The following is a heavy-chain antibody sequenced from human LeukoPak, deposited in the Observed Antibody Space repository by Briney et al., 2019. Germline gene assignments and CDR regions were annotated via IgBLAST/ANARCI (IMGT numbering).Heavy chain of an antibody. CDR1: GYTLTELS. CDR2: FDPEDGET. Sequence: ASVKVSCKVSGYTLTELSMHWVRKAPGKGLEWMGGFDPEDGETIYAQKFQGRVTMTEDTSTDTAYMELSSLRSEDTAVYYCATGYEYPANWFDPWGQGTLVTVSS. J-gene: IGHJ5*02. CDR3: ATGYEYPANWFDP. V-gene: IGHV1-24*01. D-gene: IGHD5-12*01.